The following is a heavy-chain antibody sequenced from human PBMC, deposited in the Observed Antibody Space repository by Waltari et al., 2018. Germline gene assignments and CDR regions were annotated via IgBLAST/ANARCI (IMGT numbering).Heavy chain of an antibody. Sequence: QVQLQESGPGLVKPSETLSLTCTVSGGSISSHYWSWIRQPPGKGLEWIGDIYYSGVANYNPTLKIRVTISGDTSKTQFSLKLSSVTAADTAVYYCASHYSRDEVGAFDIWGQGTMVTVSS. J-gene: IGHJ3*02. CDR3: ASHYSRDEVGAFDI. D-gene: IGHD6-13*01. V-gene: IGHV4-59*11. CDR2: IYYSGVA. CDR1: GGSISSHY.